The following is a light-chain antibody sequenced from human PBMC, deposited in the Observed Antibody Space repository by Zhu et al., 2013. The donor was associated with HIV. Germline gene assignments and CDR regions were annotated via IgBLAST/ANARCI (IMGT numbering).Light chain of an antibody. CDR2: STS. CDR3: QQYGSSPIT. J-gene: IGKJ5*01. V-gene: IGKV3-20*01. CDR1: QSVSSSY. Sequence: EIVLTQSPGTLSLSPGERATLSCTASQSVSSSYLTWYQQNPGQAPRLLIYSTSIRATGIPDRFSASGSGTDFTLTISRLEPEDFAVYYCQQYGSSPITFGQGTRLEMK.